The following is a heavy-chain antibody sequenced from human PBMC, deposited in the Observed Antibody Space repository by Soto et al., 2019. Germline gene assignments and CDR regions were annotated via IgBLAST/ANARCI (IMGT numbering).Heavy chain of an antibody. J-gene: IGHJ4*02. CDR3: ARTAYYYDSSGYYFDC. Sequence: PSETLSLTCTVSGGSISSSSYYWGWIRQPPGKGLEWIGSIYYSGSTYYNPSLKSRVTISVDTSKNQFSLKLSSVTAADTAVYYCARTAYYYDSSGYYFDCWGQGTLVTVSS. CDR2: IYYSGST. CDR1: GGSISSSSYY. D-gene: IGHD3-22*01. V-gene: IGHV4-39*01.